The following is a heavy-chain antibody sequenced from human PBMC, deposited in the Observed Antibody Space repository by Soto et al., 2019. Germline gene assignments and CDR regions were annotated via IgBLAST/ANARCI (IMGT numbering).Heavy chain of an antibody. J-gene: IGHJ4*02. CDR2: ISSSSSTI. D-gene: IGHD2-2*01. CDR1: GFTFSSYS. V-gene: IGHV3-48*02. Sequence: GGSLRLSCAASGFTFSSYSMNWVRQAPGKGLEWVSYISSSSSTIYYADSVKGRFTISRDNAKNSLYLQMNSLRDEDTAVYYCARHFLLAAMDGYCFDYWGQGTLVTVSS. CDR3: ARHFLLAAMDGYCFDY.